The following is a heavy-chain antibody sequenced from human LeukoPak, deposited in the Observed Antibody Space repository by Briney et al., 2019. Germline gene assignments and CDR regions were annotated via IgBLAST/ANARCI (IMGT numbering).Heavy chain of an antibody. J-gene: IGHJ4*02. CDR3: AKDGATNNYFDY. D-gene: IGHD5-12*01. Sequence: GGSLRLSCAASGFTFTIQAMSWVRQAPGKGLEWVSAIRGSGGSTYYADSVKGRFTISRDNSKNPLYLQMDSLRAEDTAVYYCAKDGATNNYFDYWGQGTLVTVSS. V-gene: IGHV3-23*01. CDR1: GFTFTIQA. CDR2: IRGSGGST.